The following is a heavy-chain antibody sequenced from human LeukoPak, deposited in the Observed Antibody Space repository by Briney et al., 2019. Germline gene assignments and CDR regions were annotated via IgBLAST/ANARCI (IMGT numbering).Heavy chain of an antibody. CDR2: IFNSGSA. J-gene: IGHJ4*02. CDR1: GDSISSYS. CDR3: ARGSGCSSSSCHAGEFGY. V-gene: IGHV4-4*07. D-gene: IGHD2-2*01. Sequence: SETLSLTCTVSGDSISSYSWNWIRQPAGEGLEWIGHIFNSGSANYNPSLKSRVTMSVDTSKNQFSLNLTSVTAADTAAYYCARGSGCSSSSCHAGEFGYWGQGTLVTVSS.